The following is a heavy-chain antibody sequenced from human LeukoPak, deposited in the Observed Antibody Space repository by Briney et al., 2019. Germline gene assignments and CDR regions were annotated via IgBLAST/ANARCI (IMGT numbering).Heavy chain of an antibody. CDR1: EFTFSSYA. CDR2: ISSSSSYI. V-gene: IGHV3-21*01. CDR3: AKFIAAPFYFDY. J-gene: IGHJ4*02. D-gene: IGHD6-13*01. Sequence: GGSLRLSCAASEFTFSSYAMSWVRQAPGKGLEWVSSISSSSSYIYYADSVKGRFTISRDNAKNSLYLQMNSLRAEDTAVYYCAKFIAAPFYFDYWGQGTLVTVSS.